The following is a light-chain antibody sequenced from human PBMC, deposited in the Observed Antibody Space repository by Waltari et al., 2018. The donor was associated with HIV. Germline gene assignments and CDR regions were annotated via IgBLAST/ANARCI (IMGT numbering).Light chain of an antibody. J-gene: IGLJ2*01. CDR2: KDD. CDR3: QSYDNENPVL. V-gene: IGLV6-57*01. Sequence: NFMLTPPQPVSEAPGETVTLSCTRSRGSLASNYVQWSQQRPGSSPTTVIYKDDQRPSGVPDRFSGSIDSSSNSASLTISGLRTEDEADYYCQSYDNENPVLFGGGTKLTVL. CDR1: RGSLASNY.